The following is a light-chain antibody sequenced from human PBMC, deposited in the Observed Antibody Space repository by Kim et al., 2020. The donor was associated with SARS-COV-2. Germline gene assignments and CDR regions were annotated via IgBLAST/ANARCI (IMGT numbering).Light chain of an antibody. CDR1: QSVAGNN. V-gene: IGKV3-20*01. CDR3: QQYGTSPET. Sequence: APGERATPACRASQSVAGNNVAWYQRKPGQAPRLLIYGAFTRATGIPDRFSGSGSGTDFTLTSDRLEPEDFAVYDCQQYGTSPETFGGGTKVDIK. J-gene: IGKJ4*01. CDR2: GAF.